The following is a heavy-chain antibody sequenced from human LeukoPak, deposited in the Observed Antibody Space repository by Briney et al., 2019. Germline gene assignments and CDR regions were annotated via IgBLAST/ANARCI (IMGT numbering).Heavy chain of an antibody. Sequence: SETLSLTCTVSGGSISSGGYYWSWIRQHPGKGLEWIGYIYYSGSTYYNPSLKSRVTITVDTSKNQFSLKLSSVTAADTAVYYCARGRVAAAGIDYWGQGTLVTVSS. D-gene: IGHD6-13*01. V-gene: IGHV4-31*03. CDR1: GGSISSGGYY. CDR3: ARGRVAAAGIDY. CDR2: IYYSGST. J-gene: IGHJ4*02.